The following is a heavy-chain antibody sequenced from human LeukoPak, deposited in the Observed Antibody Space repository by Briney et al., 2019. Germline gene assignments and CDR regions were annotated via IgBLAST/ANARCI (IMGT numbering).Heavy chain of an antibody. CDR1: GFILNNYA. Sequence: GGSLRLSCTVSGFILNNYAMNWVRQAPGKGLEWVSVIRTSDSSAQYADSVKGRFTISRDTAKNTLYLQMNSLTAEDPAVYYCAYGVRLASDWYIDSWGQGTLVTVSS. D-gene: IGHD6-19*01. CDR2: IRTSDSSA. V-gene: IGHV3-23*01. J-gene: IGHJ4*02. CDR3: AYGVRLASDWYIDS.